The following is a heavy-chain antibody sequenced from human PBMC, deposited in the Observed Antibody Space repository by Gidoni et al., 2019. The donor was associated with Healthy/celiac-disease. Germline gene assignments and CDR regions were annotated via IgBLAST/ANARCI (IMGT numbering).Heavy chain of an antibody. D-gene: IGHD6-6*01. CDR2: IYYSGST. CDR3: ARLGMGSSSWFFGSSRWFDP. J-gene: IGHJ5*02. Sequence: QLQLQESGPGLVKPSETLSLTCTVSGGSLSSRRYYSGWIRQPPGKGLEWIGSIYYSGSTYYNPSLKSRVTISVDTSKNQFSLKLRSVTAADTAVYYCARLGMGSSSWFFGSSRWFDPWGQGTLVTVSS. V-gene: IGHV4-39*01. CDR1: GGSLSSRRYY.